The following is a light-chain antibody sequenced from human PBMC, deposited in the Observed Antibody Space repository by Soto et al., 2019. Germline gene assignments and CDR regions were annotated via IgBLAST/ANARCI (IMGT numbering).Light chain of an antibody. J-gene: IGKJ1*01. CDR2: AAS. CDR1: QSVRNNY. V-gene: IGKV3-20*01. CDR3: QQYGNSWS. Sequence: EIVLTQSPGTLSFSPGERATLSCRASQSVRNNYLAWYQHIPGQSPRVLIYAASNRATGIPDRFSGSGSGTDFTLTISRLEPEDFAVYDCQQYGNSWSFGQGTKVEIK.